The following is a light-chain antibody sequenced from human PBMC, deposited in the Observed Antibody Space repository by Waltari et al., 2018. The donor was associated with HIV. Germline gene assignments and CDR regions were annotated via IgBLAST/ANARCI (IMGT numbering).Light chain of an antibody. Sequence: DIQMTQSPSSLSAYVGDRVTITCRESQSINTNLHWYQQKPGKAPYLVMYHASTLQSGVPSRFSGSGSGTDFTLTISSLRPEDFATYYCQQTNIFPRTFGPGTKVE. J-gene: IGKJ1*01. CDR3: QQTNIFPRT. CDR1: QSINTN. CDR2: HAS. V-gene: IGKV1-39*01.